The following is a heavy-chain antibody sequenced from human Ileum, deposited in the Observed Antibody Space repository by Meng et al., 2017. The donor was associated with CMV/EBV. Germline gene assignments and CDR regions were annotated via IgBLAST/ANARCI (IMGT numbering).Heavy chain of an antibody. CDR1: GFTFSPSW. Sequence: GFTFSPSWMTWVRQAPGKGLEWIGRIKSRADGGTADYAAPGKGRFTISRDDTKRSQYLQRNSLKTEDTGVYFCTTGALGIPGYYFDYWGQGALVTVSS. D-gene: IGHD7-27*01. J-gene: IGHJ4*02. CDR3: TTGALGIPGYYFDY. V-gene: IGHV3-15*01. CDR2: IKSRADGGTA.